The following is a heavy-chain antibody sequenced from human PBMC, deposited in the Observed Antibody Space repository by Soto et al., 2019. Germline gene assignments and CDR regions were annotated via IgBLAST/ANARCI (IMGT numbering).Heavy chain of an antibody. J-gene: IGHJ4*02. CDR1: GYTFTGYC. CDR3: ARAVAGPDHYFDY. Sequence: ASVKVSCKASGYTFTGYCMHWVRQAPGQGLEWMGWINPNSGGTNYAQKFQGRVTMTRDTSISAAYMELSRLRSDDTAVYYCARAVAGPDHYFDYWGQGTLVTVSS. V-gene: IGHV1-2*02. D-gene: IGHD6-19*01. CDR2: INPNSGGT.